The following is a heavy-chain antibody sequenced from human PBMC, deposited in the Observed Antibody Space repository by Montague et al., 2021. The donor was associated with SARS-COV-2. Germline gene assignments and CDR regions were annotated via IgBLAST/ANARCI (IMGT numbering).Heavy chain of an antibody. CDR3: VRDHDQVFDY. V-gene: IGHV6-1*01. CDR2: TYYRSNWTH. D-gene: IGHD1-1*01. Sequence: CAISGDSVSTKLSAWNWIRQSPSRRLDWLGRTYYRSNWTHDYAPSVKSRIIVNPDTSKNQFSLQLNSVTPEDTAVYYCVRDHDQVFDYWGEGTLVTVSS. J-gene: IGHJ4*02. CDR1: GDSVSTKLSA.